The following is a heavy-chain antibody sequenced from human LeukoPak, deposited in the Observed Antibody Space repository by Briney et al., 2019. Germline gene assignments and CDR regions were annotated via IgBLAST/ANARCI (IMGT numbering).Heavy chain of an antibody. D-gene: IGHD4-17*01. J-gene: IGHJ3*02. CDR2: LYYSGTT. CDR3: ASSGDYEVGLAFDI. V-gene: IGHV4-39*07. CDR1: GASISSSPHY. Sequence: PSETLSLTCTVSGASISSSPHYWGWLRQAPGKGLEWIGTLYYSGTTFYKPSLKSRLTMSVDTSKNQFSLMLTSVTAADTAVYYCASSGDYEVGLAFDIWGQGTMVTVSS.